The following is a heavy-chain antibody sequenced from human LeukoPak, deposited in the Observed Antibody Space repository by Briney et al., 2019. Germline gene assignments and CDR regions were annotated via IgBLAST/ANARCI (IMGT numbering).Heavy chain of an antibody. J-gene: IGHJ4*02. CDR1: GFTFSRYE. CDR3: ARVISAALDY. CDR2: ISASGRTI. Sequence: GGSLRLSCAASGFTFSRYEMNWVRQAPGKGLEYVSHISASGRTIFYADSLKGRFTISRDNAKNSLYLQMNSVRAEDTAVYYCARVISAALDYWGQGTLVTVSS. V-gene: IGHV3-48*03. D-gene: IGHD6-13*01.